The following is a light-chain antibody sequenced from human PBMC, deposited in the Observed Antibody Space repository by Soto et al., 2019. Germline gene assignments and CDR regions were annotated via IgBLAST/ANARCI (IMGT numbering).Light chain of an antibody. J-gene: IGKJ1*01. CDR2: DAS. CDR3: QQYNSYSPWT. CDR1: QSISRW. Sequence: DLQMTQSPSTLPASVVGRVTITCGASQSISRWLAWHQQKPGKAPKLLIYDASSLEGGVPSRFSGSGSGTEFTLTISSLQPDDFATYYCQQYNSYSPWTFGQGTKVDIK. V-gene: IGKV1-5*01.